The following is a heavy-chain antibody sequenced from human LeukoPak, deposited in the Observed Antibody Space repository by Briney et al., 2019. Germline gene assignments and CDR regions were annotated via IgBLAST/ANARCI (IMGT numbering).Heavy chain of an antibody. CDR1: GGSPSSDY. V-gene: IGHV4-4*07. Sequence: SETLSLTCTVSGGSPSSDYWTCVPEPAGQGLEWLGRISTTGSTNYNPSLKSRITMSVDTSKNQFSPKRRSVTAAETAVYYCARRYGDYDYWGQGTLVTVSS. CDR3: ARRYGDYDY. D-gene: IGHD4-17*01. CDR2: ISTTGST. J-gene: IGHJ4*02.